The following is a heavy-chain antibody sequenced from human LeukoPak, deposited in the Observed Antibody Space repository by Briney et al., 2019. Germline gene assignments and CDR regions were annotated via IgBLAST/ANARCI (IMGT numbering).Heavy chain of an antibody. D-gene: IGHD2-15*01. V-gene: IGHV1-69*06. J-gene: IGHJ6*04. CDR1: GGTFSSYA. Sequence: SVKVSCKASGGTFSSYAISWVRQAPGQGLEWMGGIIPIFGTANYTQKFQGRVTITADKSTSTAYMELSSLRSEDTAVYYCAGGRVVPWDCSGGSCYLDEINYYYYGMDVWGKGTTVTVSS. CDR3: AGGRVVPWDCSGGSCYLDEINYYYYGMDV. CDR2: IIPIFGTA.